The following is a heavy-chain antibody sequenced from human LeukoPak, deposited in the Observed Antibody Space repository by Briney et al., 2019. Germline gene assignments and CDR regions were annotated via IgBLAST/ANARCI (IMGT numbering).Heavy chain of an antibody. CDR1: GFTFTSYD. D-gene: IGHD3-10*01. CDR2: MNPNNGNT. CDR3: VRDGEGVAISVNYWFDP. Sequence: GASVKVSCKASGFTFTSYDINWVGQAGGQGVEWMGWMNPNNGNTGYAQKFQGRVTMTRDTSISTAYMELRGLRSEDTAVYYCVRDGEGVAISVNYWFDPWGQGTLVTVSS. J-gene: IGHJ5*02. V-gene: IGHV1-8*01.